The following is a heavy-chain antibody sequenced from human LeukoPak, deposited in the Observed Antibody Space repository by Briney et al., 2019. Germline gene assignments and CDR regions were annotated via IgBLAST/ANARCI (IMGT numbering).Heavy chain of an antibody. V-gene: IGHV1-8*03. CDR1: GYTFSNHD. Sequence: GASVTVSCKASGYTFSNHDINWVRQATGRGLEWIGWMNPNSGNTGYAQKFQGRVTITRDTSITTAYMKLSSLRSEDTAVYYCARAVAGDSPYYYYMDVWGKGTTVTVS. J-gene: IGHJ6*03. CDR2: MNPNSGNT. D-gene: IGHD6-19*01. CDR3: ARAVAGDSPYYYYMDV.